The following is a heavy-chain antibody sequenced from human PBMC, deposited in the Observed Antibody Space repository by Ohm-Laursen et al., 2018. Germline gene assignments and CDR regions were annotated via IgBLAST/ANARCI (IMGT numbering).Heavy chain of an antibody. CDR3: ARDQWSEATGTLVYYYGMDV. J-gene: IGHJ6*02. Sequence: SLRLSCTASGFTFSSYSMNWVRQAPGKGLEWVSSISSSSSYIYYADSVKGRFTISRDNAKNSLYLQMNSLRAEDTAVYYCARDQWSEATGTLVYYYGMDVWGQGTTVTVSS. CDR2: ISSSSSYI. D-gene: IGHD1-1*01. CDR1: GFTFSSYS. V-gene: IGHV3-21*01.